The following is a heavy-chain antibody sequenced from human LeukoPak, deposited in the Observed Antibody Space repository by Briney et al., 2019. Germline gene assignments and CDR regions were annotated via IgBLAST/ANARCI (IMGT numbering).Heavy chain of an antibody. V-gene: IGHV3-23*01. CDR1: GFTFRDSA. J-gene: IGHJ4*02. CDR2: VSSSGANT. CDR3: AKDPLGPWKYYFDY. D-gene: IGHD1-1*01. Sequence: GGSLRLSCSASGFTFRDSAMTWVRQAPGKGLEWVSLVSSSGANTYYPDSVKGRFSVSRDNAKNTLYLQMDSLRIDDTAVYYCAKDPLGPWKYYFDYWGQGTLVTVSS.